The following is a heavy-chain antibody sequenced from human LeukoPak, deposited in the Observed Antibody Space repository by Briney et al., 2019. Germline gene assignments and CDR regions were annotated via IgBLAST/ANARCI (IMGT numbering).Heavy chain of an antibody. CDR2: ISASNGDT. J-gene: IGHJ3*01. CDR3: VRWRRYCNDRSCSKPEKEAFDV. D-gene: IGHD2-15*01. CDR1: GYTFTTYA. V-gene: IGHV1-18*01. Sequence: VKVSCKTSGYTFTTYAINWLRHAPGPGLEWMGWISASNGDTKYAPNFQGRVSMTMDRSTTTAYMELRGLRSDDTALYYCVRWRRYCNDRSCSKPEKEAFDVWGQGTMVTVSS.